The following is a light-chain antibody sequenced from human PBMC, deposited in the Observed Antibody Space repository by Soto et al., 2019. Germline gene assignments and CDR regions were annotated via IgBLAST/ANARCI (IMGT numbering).Light chain of an antibody. V-gene: IGKV1-39*01. Sequence: DIQMTQSPSSLSASVGDRVTITCRASQSISSYLNWYQQKPGKAPKLLIYAASSLQSGVPSRFSGSGSGTDLTLTISSLQPEDVATYYCQKYNSAPWTFGQGTKVDI. CDR1: QSISSY. J-gene: IGKJ1*01. CDR3: QKYNSAPWT. CDR2: AAS.